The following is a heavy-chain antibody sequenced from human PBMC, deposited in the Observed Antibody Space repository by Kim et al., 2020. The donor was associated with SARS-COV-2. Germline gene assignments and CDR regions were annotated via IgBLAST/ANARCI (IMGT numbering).Heavy chain of an antibody. CDR3: AKGPSAVVPGGKMWLDH. J-gene: IGHJ5*02. CDR2: IAYDGSIQ. Sequence: GGSLRLSCAASGLTFRSYGMHWVRQAPGKGLEWVAAIAYDGSIQYYGDSVEGRFTISRDNTNNMQYLQMNRLRLEETAVYYSAKGPSAVVPGGKMWLDHCGQRTLVTV. CDR1: GLTFRSYG. V-gene: IGHV3-30*18. D-gene: IGHD2-2*01.